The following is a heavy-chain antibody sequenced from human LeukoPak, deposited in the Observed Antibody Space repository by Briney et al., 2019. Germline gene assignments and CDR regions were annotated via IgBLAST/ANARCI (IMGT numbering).Heavy chain of an antibody. CDR2: IIPIFGTA. Sequence: ASVKVSCKASGGTFSSYAISWVRQAPGQGLEWMGGIIPIFGTANYAQKFQGRVTITADESTSTAYMELSSLRSEDTAVYYCARGGIAAAGTFGYWGQGTLVTVSS. CDR1: GGTFSSYA. V-gene: IGHV1-69*13. J-gene: IGHJ4*02. D-gene: IGHD6-13*01. CDR3: ARGGIAAAGTFGY.